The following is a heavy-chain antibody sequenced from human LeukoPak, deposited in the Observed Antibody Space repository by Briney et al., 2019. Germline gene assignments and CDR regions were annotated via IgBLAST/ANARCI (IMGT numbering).Heavy chain of an antibody. CDR3: ASSKRYRSGGSCYSYNY. V-gene: IGHV4-34*01. J-gene: IGHJ4*02. CDR1: GGSFSGYY. CDR2: ISHSGST. Sequence: SETLSLTCAVYGGSFSGYYWSWIRQPPGKGLEWIGEISHSGSTNYNPSLKSRVTISVDTSKNQFSLKLSSVTAADTAVYYCASSKRYRSGGSCYSYNYWGQGTLVTVSS. D-gene: IGHD2-15*01.